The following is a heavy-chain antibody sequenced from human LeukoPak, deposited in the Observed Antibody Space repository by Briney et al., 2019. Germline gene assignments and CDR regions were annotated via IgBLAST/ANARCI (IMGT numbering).Heavy chain of an antibody. CDR2: IRSKANSYAT. CDR3: TREAVAGTLDI. J-gene: IGHJ3*02. V-gene: IGHV3-73*01. Sequence: GGSLRLSCAASGFTFSGSAMHWVRQASGKGLEWVGRIRSKANSYATAYAASVRGRFTISRDDSKNTAYLQMNSPKTEGTAVYYCTREAVAGTLDIWGQGTMVTVSS. CDR1: GFTFSGSA. D-gene: IGHD6-19*01.